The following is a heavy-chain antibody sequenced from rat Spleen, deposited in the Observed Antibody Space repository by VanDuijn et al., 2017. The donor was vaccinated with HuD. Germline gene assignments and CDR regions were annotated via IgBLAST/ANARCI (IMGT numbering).Heavy chain of an antibody. CDR3: ARWADYSSPYWYFDF. CDR2: ISYDGSST. CDR1: GFTFSDYN. J-gene: IGHJ1*01. Sequence: EVQLVESGGGLVQPGRSMKLSCAASGFTFSDYNMAWVRQAPKKGLEWGATISYDGSSTYYRDSVKGRFTISRDNAKSTLYLQMDSLRSEDTATYYCARWADYSSPYWYFDFWGPGTMVTVSS. D-gene: IGHD1-2*01. V-gene: IGHV5-7*01.